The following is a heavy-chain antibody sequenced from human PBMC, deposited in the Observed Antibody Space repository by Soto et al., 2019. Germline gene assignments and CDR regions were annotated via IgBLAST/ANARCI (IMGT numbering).Heavy chain of an antibody. J-gene: IGHJ4*01. CDR3: AKDTYYHDSSGYYVFDY. CDR2: ISYDGSNK. V-gene: IGHV3-30*18. D-gene: IGHD3-22*01. CDR1: DFTFSSYG. Sequence: QVQLVESGGGVVQPGRSLTLSCAASDFTFSSYGIHWVRQAPGKGLEWVAVISYDGSNKQYGDSVKGRLTMSRDNSKNTAHLQMSSLRVEDTAVYYCAKDTYYHDSSGYYVFDYWGQGTLVTVSS.